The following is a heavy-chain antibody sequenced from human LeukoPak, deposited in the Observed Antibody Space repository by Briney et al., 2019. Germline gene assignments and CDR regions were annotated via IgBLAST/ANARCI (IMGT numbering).Heavy chain of an antibody. Sequence: SQTLSLTCTVSGGPISSGISYWSWIRQPAGKGLEWIGRIYTSGSTNYNPSLKSRVTISVDTSKNQFSLKLNSVTAANTAVYYCARDYQFWSGYLYYYYCSRLLGPKGTTVTVSS. D-gene: IGHD3-3*01. CDR3: ARDYQFWSGYLYYYYCSRL. J-gene: IGHJ6*03. V-gene: IGHV4-61*02. CDR1: GGPISSGISY. CDR2: IYTSGST.